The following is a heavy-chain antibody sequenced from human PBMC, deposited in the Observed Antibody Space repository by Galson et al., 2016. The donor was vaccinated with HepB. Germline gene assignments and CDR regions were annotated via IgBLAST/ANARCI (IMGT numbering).Heavy chain of an antibody. V-gene: IGHV3-33*06. CDR3: AKLGTTVLTPVTF. J-gene: IGHJ4*02. CDR2: IWYDGSNK. Sequence: SLRLSCAASGFTFSSYGMHWVRQAPGKGLEWAAVIWYDGSNKYYADSVKGRFTISRDNSRDTLHLQMNGLQAEDTAVYYCAKLGTTVLTPVTFWGQGILVSVSS. CDR1: GFTFSSYG. D-gene: IGHD4-17*01.